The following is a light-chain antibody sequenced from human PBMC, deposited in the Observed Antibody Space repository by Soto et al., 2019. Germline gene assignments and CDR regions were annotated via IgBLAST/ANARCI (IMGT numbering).Light chain of an antibody. CDR3: QQYNRFPYT. J-gene: IGKJ2*01. CDR2: KAS. CDR1: QSLSYW. V-gene: IGKV1-5*03. Sequence: DIQMTQSPSTLSASVGDTVTITCRASQSLSYWLAWYQQKPGQAPKLLIHKASTLESGVPSRFTGRGSGTEFTLTISRLQPDDFATFYCQQYNRFPYTFGQGTKLEIK.